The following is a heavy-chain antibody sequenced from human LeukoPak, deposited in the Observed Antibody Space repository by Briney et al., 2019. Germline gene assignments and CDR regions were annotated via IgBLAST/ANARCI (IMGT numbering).Heavy chain of an antibody. D-gene: IGHD5-12*01. CDR1: GYIFTSYG. V-gene: IGHV1-18*01. J-gene: IGHJ6*03. Sequence: ASVKVSCKASGYIFTSYGISWVRQAPGQGLEWMGWISAYNGNTNYAQKLQGRVTMTTHTSTSTAYMELRSLRSDDTAVYYCARDQHTAATIYYYYYYTDVWGKGTTVTLSS. CDR3: ARDQHTAATIYYYYYYTDV. CDR2: ISAYNGNT.